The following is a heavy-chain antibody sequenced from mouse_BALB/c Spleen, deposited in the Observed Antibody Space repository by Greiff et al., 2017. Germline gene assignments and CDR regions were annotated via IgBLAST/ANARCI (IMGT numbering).Heavy chain of an antibody. D-gene: IGHD2-1*01. CDR3: ARERSPYGNYDYIDY. CDR2: ISYSGST. J-gene: IGHJ2*01. V-gene: IGHV3-2*02. CDR1: GYSITSDYA. Sequence: EVQLQQSGPGLVKPSQSLSLTCTVTGYSITSDYAWNWIRQFPGNKLEWMGYISYSGSTSYNPSLKSRISITRDTSKNQFFLQLNSVTTEDTATYYCARERSPYGNYDYIDYWGQGTTLTVSS.